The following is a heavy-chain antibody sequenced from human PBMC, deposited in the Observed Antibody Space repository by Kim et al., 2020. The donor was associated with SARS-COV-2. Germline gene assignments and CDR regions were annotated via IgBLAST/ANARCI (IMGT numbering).Heavy chain of an antibody. J-gene: IGHJ4*02. CDR3: ARQTGVPTPFDY. V-gene: IGHV4-4*07. Sequence: YNPSLKSRVTMSVDTSKNQFSLDLTSVTAADTAVYFCARQTGVPTPFDYWGQGTLVTVSS. D-gene: IGHD2-8*01.